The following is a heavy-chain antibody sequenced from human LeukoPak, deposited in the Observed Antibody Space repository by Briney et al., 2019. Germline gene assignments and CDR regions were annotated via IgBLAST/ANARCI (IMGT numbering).Heavy chain of an antibody. D-gene: IGHD6-13*01. V-gene: IGHV3-21*01. Sequence: GGSLRLSCAASGFTFSDYSMNWVRQAPGKGLEWVSSISGSGRYIYYADSLKGRFTISRDNAKNSLYLQMNSLRADDTAVYYCAKDPWGSSWFWGQGTLVIVS. CDR2: ISGSGRYI. CDR1: GFTFSDYS. J-gene: IGHJ4*02. CDR3: AKDPWGSSWF.